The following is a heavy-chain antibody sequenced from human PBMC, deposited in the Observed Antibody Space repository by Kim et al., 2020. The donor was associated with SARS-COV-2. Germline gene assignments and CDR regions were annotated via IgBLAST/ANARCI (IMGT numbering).Heavy chain of an antibody. D-gene: IGHD5-12*01. Sequence: GGSLRLSCAASGFTFSSYGMHWVRQAPGKGLEWVAVISYDGSNKYYAYSVKGRFTISRDNSKNTLYLQMNSLRAEDTAVYYCAKYIPRGFDYWGQGTLVTVSS. V-gene: IGHV3-30*18. CDR2: ISYDGSNK. CDR1: GFTFSSYG. J-gene: IGHJ4*02. CDR3: AKYIPRGFDY.